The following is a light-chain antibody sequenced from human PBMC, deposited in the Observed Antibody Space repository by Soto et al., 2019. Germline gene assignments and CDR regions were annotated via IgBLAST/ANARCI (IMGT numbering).Light chain of an antibody. J-gene: IGLJ2*01. CDR2: RDS. CDR3: QGWDSSIV. V-gene: IGLV3-9*01. Sequence: SYELTQPLSVSVALGQTARITCGGNNIGSKNVHWYQQKPGQAPVLVIYRDSNRPSGIPERFSGSNSGNTATLTILRAQAGDEADYYCQGWDSSIVFGGGTKLTVL. CDR1: NIGSKN.